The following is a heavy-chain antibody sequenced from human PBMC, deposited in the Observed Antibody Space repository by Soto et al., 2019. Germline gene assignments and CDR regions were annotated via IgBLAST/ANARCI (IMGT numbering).Heavy chain of an antibody. J-gene: IGHJ4*02. CDR2: ISNDGSNK. CDR1: GFTFSSYG. CDR3: AKANSAWSPEDY. V-gene: IGHV3-30*18. Sequence: GESLKISCAASGFTFSSYGMHWVRQAPGKGLEWVAVISNDGSNKYYADSVKGRYTISRDNSKNTLYLQMNSLRADDTAVYYCAKANSAWSPEDYWGQGTLVTVSS. D-gene: IGHD6-19*01.